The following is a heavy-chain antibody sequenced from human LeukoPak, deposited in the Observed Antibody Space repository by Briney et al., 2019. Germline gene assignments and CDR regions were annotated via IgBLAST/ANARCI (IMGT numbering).Heavy chain of an antibody. CDR2: IRSKAYGGTT. V-gene: IGHV3-49*03. CDR3: TRPYYGSGSYHDYFDY. Sequence: PGGSLRLSCTASGFTFGDYAMSWFRQAPGKGLEWVGFIRSKAYGGTTEYAASVKGRFTISRDDSKSIAYLQMNSLKTEDTAVYYCTRPYYGSGSYHDYFDYWGQGTLVTVSS. J-gene: IGHJ4*02. CDR1: GFTFGDYA. D-gene: IGHD3-10*01.